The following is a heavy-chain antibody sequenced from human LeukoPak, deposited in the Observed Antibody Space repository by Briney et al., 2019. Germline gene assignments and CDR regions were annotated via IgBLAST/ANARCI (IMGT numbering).Heavy chain of an antibody. CDR1: GISLTNYG. D-gene: IGHD3-10*01. CDR3: AKRGVVIRGILVIGYHQEAYHYDF. Sequence: GGSLRLSCVASGISLTNYGMTWVRQAPGKGLEWVSYISERGGSITYADSVNGRFTISRDTSLNTLYLQMNNMRAEDTAVYFCAKRGVVIRGILVIGYHQEAYHYDFWGQGVLVTVSS. CDR2: ISERGGSI. J-gene: IGHJ4*02. V-gene: IGHV3-23*01.